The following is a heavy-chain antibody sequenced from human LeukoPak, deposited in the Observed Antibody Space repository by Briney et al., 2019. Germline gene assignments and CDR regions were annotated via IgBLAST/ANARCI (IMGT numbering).Heavy chain of an antibody. J-gene: IGHJ4*02. CDR2: IKQDGSDK. Sequence: GGSLRLSCVASGFTFSNYWMNWVRQAPGKGLEWVASIKQDGSDKYYVDSVRGRFTISRDNSKNTLYLQMNSLRAEDTAVYYCAKDSFSGIVVVPAGFDYWGQGTLVTVSS. CDR1: GFTFSNYW. V-gene: IGHV3-7*01. CDR3: AKDSFSGIVVVPAGFDY. D-gene: IGHD2-2*01.